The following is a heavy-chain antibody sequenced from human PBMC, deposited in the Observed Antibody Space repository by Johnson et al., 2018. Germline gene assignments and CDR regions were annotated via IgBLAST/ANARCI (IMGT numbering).Heavy chain of an antibody. CDR3: ASEMGIIRANYYYYGMDV. J-gene: IGHJ6*02. V-gene: IGHV3-30*03. CDR2: ISYDGSNK. CDR1: GFTFSSYG. Sequence: QVQLLESGGGVVQPGRSLRLSCAASGFTFSSYGMHWVRQAPGQGLEWVAVISYDGSNKYYADSVNGRFTISRDNSKNTLYLQMNSLRAEETAVYYCASEMGIIRANYYYYGMDVWGQGTTVTVSS. D-gene: IGHD3-3*01.